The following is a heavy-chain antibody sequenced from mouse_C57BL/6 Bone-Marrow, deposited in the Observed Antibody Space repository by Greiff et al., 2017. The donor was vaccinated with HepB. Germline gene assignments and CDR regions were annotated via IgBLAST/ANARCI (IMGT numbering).Heavy chain of an antibody. CDR2: IWSGGST. CDR3: ARDGYYGDYYYAMDY. CDR1: GFSLTSYG. J-gene: IGHJ4*01. Sequence: QVQLKQSGPGLVQPSQSLSITCTVSGFSLTSYGVHWVRQSPGKGLEWLGVIWSGGSTDNNAAFISRLSISKDNSKSQVFFKMNSLQADDTSIYYCARDGYYGDYYYAMDYWGQGTSVTVSS. V-gene: IGHV2-2*01. D-gene: IGHD2-3*01.